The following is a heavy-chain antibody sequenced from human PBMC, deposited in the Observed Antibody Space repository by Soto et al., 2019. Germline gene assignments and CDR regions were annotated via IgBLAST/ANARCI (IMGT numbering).Heavy chain of an antibody. CDR2: ISYDGSNK. Sequence: QVQLVESGGGVVQPGRSLRLSCAASGFTFSSYGMHWVRQAPGKGLEWVAVISYDGSNKYYADSVKGRFTISRDNSKNTLYLQMNSLRAEDTAVYYCAKDARGCSGGSCYSIYYYMAVWGKGTTVTVSS. CDR3: AKDARGCSGGSCYSIYYYMAV. J-gene: IGHJ6*03. D-gene: IGHD2-15*01. V-gene: IGHV3-30*18. CDR1: GFTFSSYG.